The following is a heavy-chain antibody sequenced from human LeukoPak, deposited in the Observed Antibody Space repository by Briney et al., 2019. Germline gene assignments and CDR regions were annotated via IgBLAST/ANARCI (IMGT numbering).Heavy chain of an antibody. J-gene: IGHJ4*02. D-gene: IGHD3-10*01. Sequence: GSLRLSCAASGFTFSSYGMHWVRQAPGKGLEWVAVIWYDGSNKYYADSVKGRFTISRDNSENTLYLQMNSLRAEDTAVYYCARDEAYGSGSYSPSATFDYWGQGTLVTVSS. V-gene: IGHV3-33*01. CDR1: GFTFSSYG. CDR3: ARDEAYGSGSYSPSATFDY. CDR2: IWYDGSNK.